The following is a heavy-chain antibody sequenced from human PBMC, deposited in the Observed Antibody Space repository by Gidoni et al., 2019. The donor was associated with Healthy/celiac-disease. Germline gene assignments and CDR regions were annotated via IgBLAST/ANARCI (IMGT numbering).Heavy chain of an antibody. V-gene: IGHV4-34*01. CDR2: INHSGST. J-gene: IGHJ4*02. D-gene: IGHD3-22*01. CDR1: GGSFSGYY. Sequence: QVQLQQWGAGLLKPSETLSLTCAVYGGSFSGYYWSWIRQPPGKGLEWIGEINHSGSTNYNPSLKSRVTISVDTSKNQFSLKLSSVTAADTAVYYCAREDGGYNPFDYWGQGTLVTVSS. CDR3: AREDGGYNPFDY.